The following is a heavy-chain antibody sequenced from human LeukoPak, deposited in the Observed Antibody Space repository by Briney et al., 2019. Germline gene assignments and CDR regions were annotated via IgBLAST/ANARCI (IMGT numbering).Heavy chain of an antibody. CDR3: ARRLTQYDCFDP. D-gene: IGHD2-2*01. CDR1: GDSVSSNSVT. V-gene: IGHV6-1*01. J-gene: IGHJ5*02. CDR2: TYYRSTWYN. Sequence: SQTLSLTCAICGDSVSSNSVTWNWIRQPPSRGLEWLGSTYYRSTWYNDYAVSVRGRITVNPDTSKNQFSLHLNSVTPEDTAVYYCARRLTQYDCFDPWGQGILVTVSS.